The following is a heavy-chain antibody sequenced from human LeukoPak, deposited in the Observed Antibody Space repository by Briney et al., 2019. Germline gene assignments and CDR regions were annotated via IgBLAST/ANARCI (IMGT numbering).Heavy chain of an antibody. CDR2: VFTSGNT. D-gene: IGHD3-22*01. J-gene: IGHJ4*02. CDR3: ARSPGAVITFDY. Sequence: KTSQTLSLTCTVSGGTISSGAYFWNWVRQPAGKGLEWIGRVFTSGNTEYNPSLKSRVTISVDTSKNQFSLKLSSVTAADTAVYYCARSPGAVITFDYWGQGTLVTVSS. CDR1: GGTISSGAYF. V-gene: IGHV4-61*02.